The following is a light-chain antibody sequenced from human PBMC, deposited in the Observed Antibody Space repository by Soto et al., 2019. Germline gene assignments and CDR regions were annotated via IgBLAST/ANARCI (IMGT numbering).Light chain of an antibody. J-gene: IGKJ5*01. CDR3: QQRTNSIT. CDR1: QSVSSY. CDR2: DAS. Sequence: EIVLTQSPATLSLSPGERATLSCRASQSVSSYLAWYQQKPGQAPRLLIYDASNRATGIPARFSGSGSGTDFTLTISGLEPEDFVVCYCQQRTNSITFGQGTRLEIK. V-gene: IGKV3-11*01.